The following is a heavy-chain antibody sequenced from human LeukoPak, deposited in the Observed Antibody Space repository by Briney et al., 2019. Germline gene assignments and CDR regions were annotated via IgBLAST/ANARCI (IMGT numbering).Heavy chain of an antibody. J-gene: IGHJ4*02. CDR1: GYSFTGYY. CDR2: INLNSGGT. CDR3: ARSSGYDSPFGC. D-gene: IGHD5-12*01. Sequence: ASVKVSCSASGYSFTGYYMHWVRQAPGQGLEWMGWINLNSGGTNYAQKFEGRVTMTRDTSISTAYMELSRLRSDDTAVYYCARSSGYDSPFGCWGQGTLVIVSS. V-gene: IGHV1-2*02.